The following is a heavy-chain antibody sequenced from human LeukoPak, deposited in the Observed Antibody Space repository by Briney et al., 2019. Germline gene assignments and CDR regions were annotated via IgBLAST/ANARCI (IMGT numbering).Heavy chain of an antibody. CDR3: AKSGLNRFDY. V-gene: IGHV3-23*01. CDR1: GFTFSSYA. Sequence: GGSLRLSCVASGFTFSSYAMSWVRQAPGKGLEWVSGISGRDGSTYYADSARGRFTISRDNSKNTLYLQMNSLRAEDTAIYYCAKSGLNRFDYWGQGTLVTVSS. D-gene: IGHD2-15*01. J-gene: IGHJ4*02. CDR2: ISGRDGST.